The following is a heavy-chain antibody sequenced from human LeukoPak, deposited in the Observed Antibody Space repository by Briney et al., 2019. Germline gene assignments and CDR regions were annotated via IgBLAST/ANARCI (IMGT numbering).Heavy chain of an antibody. CDR2: ISGSGGST. D-gene: IGHD6-19*01. J-gene: IGHJ4*02. CDR3: AKAWGSNGRFDY. CDR1: GFTFSSYA. V-gene: IGHV3-23*01. Sequence: GGSLRLSCAASGFTFSSYAMSWVRQAPGKGLEWVSSISGSGGSTYYADSVKGRFTISRDNSKSTLYLQMNSLRAEDTAVYYCAKAWGSNGRFDYWGQGTLVTVSS.